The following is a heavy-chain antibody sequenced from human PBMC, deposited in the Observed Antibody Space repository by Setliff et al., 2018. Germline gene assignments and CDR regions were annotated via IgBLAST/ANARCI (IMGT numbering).Heavy chain of an antibody. CDR3: AKDGGTTAFDM. CDR1: GFTFKNYG. J-gene: IGHJ3*02. CDR2: IWYDGSNK. Sequence: GGSLRLSCVASGFTFKNYGMHWVRQAPGKGLEWVAVIWYDGSNKYYADSVKGRFTIYRDDSKNTLYLQMDSLRPEDTAIYYCAKDGGTTAFDMWGQGTMVTVSS. D-gene: IGHD1-26*01. V-gene: IGHV3-30*02.